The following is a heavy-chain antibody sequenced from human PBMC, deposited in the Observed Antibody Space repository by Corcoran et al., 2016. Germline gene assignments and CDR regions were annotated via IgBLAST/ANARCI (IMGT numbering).Heavy chain of an antibody. CDR3: GKECRSTNFGGVDP. CDR2: ISYDGANK. J-gene: IGHJ5*02. V-gene: IGHV3-30*18. CDR1: GFTFSNFG. Sequence: QVQLVESGGGVVQPGRSLRLSCAASGFTFSNFGMHWVRQAPGQGLEWVAIISYDGANKYYADSVKGRFTISRDNSKNTLYLQMNSLRVEDTAGYYWGKECRSTNFGGVDPWGQGTLVTVSS. D-gene: IGHD2-2*01.